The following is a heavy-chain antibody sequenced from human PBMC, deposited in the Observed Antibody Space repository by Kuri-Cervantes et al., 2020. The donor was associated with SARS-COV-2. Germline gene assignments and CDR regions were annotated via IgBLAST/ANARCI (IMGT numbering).Heavy chain of an antibody. Sequence: SCKASGYTFTGYYMHWVRQPPGKGLEWVAFIQYDGGNEYHADSVKGRSTISRDNSKNTLYLQMDSLRAEDTAVYYCAKGSDFPDYWGQGTLVTVSS. CDR3: AKGSDFPDY. D-gene: IGHD3-3*01. J-gene: IGHJ4*02. V-gene: IGHV3-30*02. CDR2: IQYDGGNE. CDR1: GYTFTGYY.